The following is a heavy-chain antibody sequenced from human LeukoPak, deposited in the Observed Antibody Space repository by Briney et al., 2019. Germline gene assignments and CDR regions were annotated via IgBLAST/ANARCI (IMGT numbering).Heavy chain of an antibody. CDR2: IYHSGST. CDR3: ARRPTSRDGYNWFDP. V-gene: IGHV4-30-2*01. J-gene: IGHJ5*02. D-gene: IGHD5-24*01. CDR1: GGSISSGGYS. Sequence: PSQTLSLTCAVSGGSISSGGYSWSWIRRPPGKGLEWIGYIYHSGSTYYNPSLKSRVTISVDTSKNQFSLKLSSVTAADTAVYYCARRPTSRDGYNWFDPWGQGTLVTVSS.